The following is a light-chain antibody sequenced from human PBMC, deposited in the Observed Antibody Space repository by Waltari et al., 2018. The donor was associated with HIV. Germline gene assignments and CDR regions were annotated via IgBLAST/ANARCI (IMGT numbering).Light chain of an antibody. V-gene: IGLV1-44*01. J-gene: IGLJ1*01. CDR2: SNN. CDR1: SSNLGSNT. Sequence: QSVLTQPPSASGTPGQRLTISCSGSSSNLGSNTVTWYQQLPGTAPKLLIYSNNQRPSGVPDRFSGSKSGTSASLAISGLQSEDEADYYCAAWDDTLNGYVFGTGTKVTVL. CDR3: AAWDDTLNGYV.